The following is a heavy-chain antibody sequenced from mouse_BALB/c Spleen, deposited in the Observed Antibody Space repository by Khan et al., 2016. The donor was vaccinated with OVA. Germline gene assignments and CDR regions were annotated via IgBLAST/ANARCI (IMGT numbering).Heavy chain of an antibody. D-gene: IGHD2-14*01. CDR2: IWRGGNT. Sequence: VQLQESGPGLVQPSQSLSITCTASGFTLNSYGVHWVRQSPGKGLEWLGVIWRGGNTDYYAAFMSRLIITKDKSNSKAFFKMNSLQNDDTATYYCAKGDYRYGKMASWGQGTLVTVS. CDR3: AKGDYRYGKMAS. J-gene: IGHJ3*01. CDR1: GFTLNSYG. V-gene: IGHV2-5*01.